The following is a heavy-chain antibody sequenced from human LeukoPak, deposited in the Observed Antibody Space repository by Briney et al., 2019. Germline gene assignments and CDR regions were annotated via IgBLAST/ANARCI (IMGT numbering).Heavy chain of an antibody. Sequence: SETLSLTCTVSGGSISDYYWSWIRQPPGEGLEWIGYISASGTTNYNPSLKSRVTMSVDTSKNQFSLKLSSVTAADSAVYYCARLPNDAFDIWGQGTMVTVSS. CDR1: GGSISDYY. CDR3: ARLPNDAFDI. CDR2: ISASGTT. J-gene: IGHJ3*02. V-gene: IGHV4-4*09.